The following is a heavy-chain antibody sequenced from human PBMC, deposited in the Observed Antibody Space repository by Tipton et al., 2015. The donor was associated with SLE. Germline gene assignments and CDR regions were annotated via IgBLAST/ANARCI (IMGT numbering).Heavy chain of an antibody. CDR1: GFTFGDYG. V-gene: IGHV3-15*01. Sequence: SLRLSCTTSGFTFGDYGMSWVRQAPGKGLEWVARLKTRVERGATDYAAPVRGRFTISRDDSKNTLHLQMNSLQTEDAGVYYCVKGTPRAGSSPWYFDYWGQGTLVTVSS. J-gene: IGHJ4*02. CDR2: LKTRVERGAT. D-gene: IGHD6-13*01. CDR3: VKGTPRAGSSPWYFDY.